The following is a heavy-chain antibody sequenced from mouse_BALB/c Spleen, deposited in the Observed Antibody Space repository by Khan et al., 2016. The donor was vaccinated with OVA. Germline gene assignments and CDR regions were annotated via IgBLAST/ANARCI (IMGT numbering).Heavy chain of an antibody. J-gene: IGHJ3*01. V-gene: IGHV5-4*02. CDR3: ARAYYGGFSY. CDR1: GFTFSDYY. CDR2: ISDGGSYT. D-gene: IGHD1-1*02. Sequence: EVELVESGGGLVKPGGSLKLSCAASGFTFSDYYMYWVRQTTEKRLEWVATISDGGSYTYYPDSVKGRFTISRDNAKNNLYLQMSSLKSEDTAMYYYARAYYGGFSYWGQWTLVTVSA.